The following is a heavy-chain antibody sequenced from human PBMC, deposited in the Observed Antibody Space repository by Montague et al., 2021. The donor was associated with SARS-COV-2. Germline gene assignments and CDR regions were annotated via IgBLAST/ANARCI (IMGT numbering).Heavy chain of an antibody. CDR2: VSHSGKT. CDR1: GGSFSDYY. V-gene: IGHV4-34*01. Sequence: SETLSLTCAVFGGSFSDYYWSWIRQSPGKGLEWIGEVSHSGKTSYDPSLESRVSISLDTSKRQFFLNLDSLTAADTAVYYCVRDHPYGGPRGAYDIWGQGTVVTVSS. D-gene: IGHD4-23*01. J-gene: IGHJ3*02. CDR3: VRDHPYGGPRGAYDI.